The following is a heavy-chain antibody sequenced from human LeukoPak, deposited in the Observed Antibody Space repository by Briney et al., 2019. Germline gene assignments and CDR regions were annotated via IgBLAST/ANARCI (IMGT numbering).Heavy chain of an antibody. CDR3: ARDIDIVVVPAAPFDY. V-gene: IGHV3-30-3*01. J-gene: IGHJ4*02. CDR2: ISYDGSNK. CDR1: GFTFSSYA. Sequence: PGGSLRLSCAASGFTFSSYAMHWVRQAPGKGLEWVAVISYDGSNKYYADSVKGRFTISRDNSKNTLYLQMNSLRAEDTAVYYCARDIDIVVVPAAPFDYWGQGTLVTVSS. D-gene: IGHD2-2*01.